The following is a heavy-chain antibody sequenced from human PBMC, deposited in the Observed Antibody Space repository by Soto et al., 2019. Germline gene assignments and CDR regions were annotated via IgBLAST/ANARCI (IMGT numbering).Heavy chain of an antibody. CDR1: GFTFSDHY. CDR3: ALSDYYYYGMDV. CDR2: TRNKANSYTT. V-gene: IGHV3-72*01. D-gene: IGHD3-16*02. J-gene: IGHJ6*04. Sequence: LSLSCAASGFTFSDHYMDWVRQAPGKGLEWVGRTRNKANSYTTEYAASVKCRFTISRDDSKNSLYLQMNSLKTEDTAVYYCALSDYYYYGMDVWGKGTTVTVSS.